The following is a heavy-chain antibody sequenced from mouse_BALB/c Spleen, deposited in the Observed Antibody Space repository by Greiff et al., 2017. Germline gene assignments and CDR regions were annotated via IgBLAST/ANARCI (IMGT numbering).Heavy chain of an antibody. Sequence: EVKLMESGPSLVKPSQTLSLTCSVTGDSITSCYWNWIRKFPGNKLEYMGYISYSGSTYYNPSLKSRISITRDTSKNQYYLQLNSVTTEDTATYYCARGDGYWFADWGQGTLVTVSA. CDR2: ISYSGST. CDR3: ARGDGYWFAD. V-gene: IGHV3-8*02. J-gene: IGHJ3*01. D-gene: IGHD2-3*01. CDR1: GDSITSCY.